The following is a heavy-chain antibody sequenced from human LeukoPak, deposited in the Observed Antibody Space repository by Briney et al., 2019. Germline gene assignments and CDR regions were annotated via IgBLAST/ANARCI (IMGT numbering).Heavy chain of an antibody. V-gene: IGHV3-23*01. CDR2: MSGRDDKT. J-gene: IGHJ4*02. CDR3: ARVAYDSYGHYYHDYFDY. CDR1: GFTFSTYR. D-gene: IGHD3-22*01. Sequence: GGSLRLSCAASGFTFSTYRMNWVRQAPGKGLEWVSSMSGRDDKTYYTDSAKGRFTISRDNSRNTLYLQMNSLRAEDTALYYCARVAYDSYGHYYHDYFDYWGQGTLVTVSS.